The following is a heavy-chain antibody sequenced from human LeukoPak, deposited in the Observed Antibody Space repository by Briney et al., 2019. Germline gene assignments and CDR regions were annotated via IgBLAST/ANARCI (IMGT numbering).Heavy chain of an antibody. V-gene: IGHV3-74*01. J-gene: IGHJ4*02. Sequence: GGSLRLSCAPSGFTFSSYGMHWVRQAPGKGLVWVSRINNDGSSTSYADSVQGRFTISRDNAKNTLYLQMNSLRAEDTAVYYCARGDSSDYYYRYDYWGQGTLVTVSS. D-gene: IGHD3-22*01. CDR2: INNDGSST. CDR3: ARGDSSDYYYRYDY. CDR1: GFTFSSYG.